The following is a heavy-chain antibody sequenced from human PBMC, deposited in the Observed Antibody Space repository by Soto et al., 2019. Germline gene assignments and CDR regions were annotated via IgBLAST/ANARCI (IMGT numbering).Heavy chain of an antibody. Sequence: PSETLSLTCTVSGGSISSYYWSWIRQPPGKGLEWIGYIHYSGSTNYNPSLKSRVTISVDTSKNQFSLKLSSVTAADTAVYYCARGKMATIFGRFAFDIWGQGTMVTVSS. J-gene: IGHJ3*02. V-gene: IGHV4-59*01. D-gene: IGHD5-12*01. CDR2: IHYSGST. CDR1: GGSISSYY. CDR3: ARGKMATIFGRFAFDI.